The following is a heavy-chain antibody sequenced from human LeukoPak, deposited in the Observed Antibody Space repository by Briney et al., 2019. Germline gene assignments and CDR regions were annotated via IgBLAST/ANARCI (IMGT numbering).Heavy chain of an antibody. J-gene: IGHJ6*03. CDR2: ISSSSSTI. D-gene: IGHD3-22*01. Sequence: RRSLRLSCAASGFIFSGYAMHWVRQAPGKGLEWVSYISSSSSTIYYADSVKGRFTTSRDNAKNSLYLQMNSLRAEDTAVYYCARESYDSSGYHSGYYMDVWGKGTTVTVSS. CDR1: GFIFSGYA. V-gene: IGHV3-48*04. CDR3: ARESYDSSGYHSGYYMDV.